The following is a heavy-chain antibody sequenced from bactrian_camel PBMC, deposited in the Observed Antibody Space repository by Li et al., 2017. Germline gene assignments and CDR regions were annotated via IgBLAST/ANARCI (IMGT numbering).Heavy chain of an antibody. J-gene: IGHJ6*01. CDR2: IDEDGNT. V-gene: IGHV3S53*01. CDR3: AGDPSVGASCSGGYPADFGF. Sequence: LVESGGGSVQAGGSLRLSCAAPGYTYRSICMAWFRQAPGKEREGVATIDEDGNTSYADSVKGRFTISKDNGKNTLYLQMNSLKPEDTAMYYCAGDPSVGASCSGGYPADFGFWGQGTQVTVS. D-gene: IGHD2*01. CDR1: GYTYRSIC.